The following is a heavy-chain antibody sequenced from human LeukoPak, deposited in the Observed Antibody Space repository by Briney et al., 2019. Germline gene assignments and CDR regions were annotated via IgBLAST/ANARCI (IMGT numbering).Heavy chain of an antibody. D-gene: IGHD3-3*01. V-gene: IGHV1-69*13. Sequence: SVKVSCKASGGTFSSYAITWVRQAPGQGLEWVGGIIPIFGTANYAQKFQGRVTITADESTSTAYMELSSLRSEDTAVYYCATRVASDAFDIWGQGTMVTVSS. CDR3: ATRVASDAFDI. J-gene: IGHJ3*02. CDR1: GGTFSSYA. CDR2: IIPIFGTA.